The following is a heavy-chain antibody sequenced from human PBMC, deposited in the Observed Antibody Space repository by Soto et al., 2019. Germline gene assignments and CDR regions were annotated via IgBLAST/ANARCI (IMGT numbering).Heavy chain of an antibody. CDR2: ISSSSSYI. CDR1: GFTFSSYS. Sequence: GGTLRLSGAASGFTFSSYSMNWVRPAPGKGLEWVSSISSSSSYIYYADSVKGRFTISRDNAKTSLYLQMNSLRAEDTAVYYCARDRIAAAGRSHDDCDIWGQGKMVTVSS. V-gene: IGHV3-21*01. CDR3: ARDRIAAAGRSHDDCDI. J-gene: IGHJ3*02. D-gene: IGHD6-13*01.